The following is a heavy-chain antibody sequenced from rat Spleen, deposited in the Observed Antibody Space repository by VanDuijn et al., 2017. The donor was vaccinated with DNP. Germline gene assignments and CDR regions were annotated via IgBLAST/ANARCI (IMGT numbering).Heavy chain of an antibody. CDR2: ISYSGNT. Sequence: EVQLQESGPGLMKPSQSLSLTCSVTGYSITSNYWGWIRKFPGNKMEWMGYISYSGNTSYNPSLKSRLSITRDTSKDQFFLQLNSVTTEDTATYYCARWSRYFDYWGQGVMVTVSS. V-gene: IGHV3-1*01. J-gene: IGHJ2*01. CDR3: ARWSRYFDY. CDR1: GYSITSNY.